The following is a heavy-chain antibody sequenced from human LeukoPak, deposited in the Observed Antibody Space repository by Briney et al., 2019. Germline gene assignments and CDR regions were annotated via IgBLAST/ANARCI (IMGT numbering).Heavy chain of an antibody. D-gene: IGHD1-26*01. J-gene: IGHJ3*02. CDR3: AREAGSSWGVNAFDS. Sequence: GGSLRLSCAASGFTVSSNYMSWVRQAPGEGLGWVSVIYSGGSTYYADSVKGRFTLSRHNSKNTLYLQMNSLRAEDTAVYYCAREAGSSWGVNAFDSWGQGTMVTVSS. CDR1: GFTVSSNY. CDR2: IYSGGST. V-gene: IGHV3-53*04.